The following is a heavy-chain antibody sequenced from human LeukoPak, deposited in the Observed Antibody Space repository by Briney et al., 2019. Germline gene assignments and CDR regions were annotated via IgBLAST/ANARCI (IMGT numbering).Heavy chain of an antibody. V-gene: IGHV4-38-2*02. CDR3: ASEVENFDY. CDR1: GYSISSGYY. Sequence: PSETLSLTCTVSGYSISSGYYWGWIRQPPGKGLEWIGSIYTSGSTNYNPSLKSRVTISVDTSKNQFSLKLSSVTAADTAVYYCASEVENFDYWGQGTLVTVSS. J-gene: IGHJ4*02. CDR2: IYTSGST.